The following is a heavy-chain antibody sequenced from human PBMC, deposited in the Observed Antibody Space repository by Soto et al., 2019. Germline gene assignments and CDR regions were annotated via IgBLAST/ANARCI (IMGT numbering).Heavy chain of an antibody. D-gene: IGHD6-13*01. J-gene: IGHJ5*02. Sequence: WWSLRLSCTGAVFTFSDYATNWVRQAPGKGLEWVSTISSNSAYIYYTDALRGRFTISRDNAKNSLHLQMNSLRAEDTAVYYCTRDASRDSSARGWFDPWGPGTLVTVSS. CDR1: VFTFSDYA. CDR3: TRDASRDSSARGWFDP. CDR2: ISSNSAYI. V-gene: IGHV3-21*01.